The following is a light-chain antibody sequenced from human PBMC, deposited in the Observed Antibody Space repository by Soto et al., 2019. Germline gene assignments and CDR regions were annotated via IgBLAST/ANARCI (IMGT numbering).Light chain of an antibody. CDR3: QQYGNSPIT. CDR1: QSVSNTY. CDR2: GAS. J-gene: IGKJ5*01. V-gene: IGKV3-20*01. Sequence: LSLSPGTLSLSTGERATLSCRASQSVSNTYLAWYQQKPGQAPRLLIYGASTRATGIPARFSGSGSGTEFTLTISRLEPEDFAVYCCQQYGNSPITFGQGTRLEIK.